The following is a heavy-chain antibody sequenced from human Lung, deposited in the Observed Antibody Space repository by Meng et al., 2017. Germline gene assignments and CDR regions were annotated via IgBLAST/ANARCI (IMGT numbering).Heavy chain of an antibody. CDR2: TYYRSKWYS. CDR1: WDSVSSNLAP. J-gene: IGHJ5*01. Sequence: VTPHHIPPLPCAIPWDSVSSNLAPWNWIRQSPSRGLEWLGRTYYRSKWYSDYATSVRSRITINADTSKTQFSLQLNSLTPEDTAVYYCTGVGHKNWFDSWGQGTLVTVSS. CDR3: TGVGHKNWFDS. V-gene: IGHV6-1*01. D-gene: IGHD2-21*01.